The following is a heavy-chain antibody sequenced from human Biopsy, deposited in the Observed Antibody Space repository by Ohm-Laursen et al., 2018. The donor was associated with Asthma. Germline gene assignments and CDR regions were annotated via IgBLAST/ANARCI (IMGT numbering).Heavy chain of an antibody. CDR1: GGSISSFY. CDR2: VYWTGST. CDR3: ARLADCSGGACYSYGWFDP. J-gene: IGHJ5*02. V-gene: IGHV4-59*07. Sequence: SDTLSLTCSVYGGSISSFYWSWIRQSPEKGLEWMGYVYWTGSTNYNPSLKSRVTMSLDTSKSQFSLRLTSVTPADTAVYYCARLADCSGGACYSYGWFDPWGQGTRVTVSS. D-gene: IGHD2-15*01.